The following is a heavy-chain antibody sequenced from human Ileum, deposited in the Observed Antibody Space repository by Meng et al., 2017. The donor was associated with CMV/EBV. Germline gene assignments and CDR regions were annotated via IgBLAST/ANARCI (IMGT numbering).Heavy chain of an antibody. Sequence: GESLKISCRVSGFTFSDSWMNWVRQAPGKGLEWVANINEDGSGKYYVDSVKGRFTISRDNAKNSVYLQINSLRAEDTAVYYCAKSKTYYDFWSGPAGYWGQGTLVTVSS. CDR1: GFTFSDSW. CDR2: INEDGSGK. J-gene: IGHJ4*02. V-gene: IGHV3-7*01. CDR3: AKSKTYYDFWSGPAGY. D-gene: IGHD3-3*01.